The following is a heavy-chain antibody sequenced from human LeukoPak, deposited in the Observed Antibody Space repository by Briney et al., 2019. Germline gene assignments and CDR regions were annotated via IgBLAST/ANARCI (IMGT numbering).Heavy chain of an antibody. V-gene: IGHV4-34*01. CDR3: ARGTYYYGSGSYNFDY. Sequence: SETLSLTCAVYGGSFSGYYWSWIRQPPGKGQEWIGEINHSGSTNCSPSPKTPVTISVDPSKNQFSLKLSSVTAADTAVYYCARGTYYYGSGSYNFDYWGQRTLVTVSS. CDR1: GGSFSGYY. D-gene: IGHD3-10*01. CDR2: INHSGST. J-gene: IGHJ4*02.